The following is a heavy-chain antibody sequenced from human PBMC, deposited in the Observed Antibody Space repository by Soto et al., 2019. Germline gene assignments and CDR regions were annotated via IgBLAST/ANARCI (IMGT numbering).Heavy chain of an antibody. D-gene: IGHD2-15*01. CDR2: MANDGSYQ. Sequence: QVQLVESGGGVVQPGGSLRLSCATSGFIFSTYGMQWVRQSPGEGLEWVAVMANDGSYQYYADSVKGRFTISRDNSKNPLYLQMDSPRREDTAVYYCARSIGGSSYYPPDYWGQGTLVTVSS. CDR3: ARSIGGSSYYPPDY. V-gene: IGHV3-30*03. J-gene: IGHJ4*02. CDR1: GFIFSTYG.